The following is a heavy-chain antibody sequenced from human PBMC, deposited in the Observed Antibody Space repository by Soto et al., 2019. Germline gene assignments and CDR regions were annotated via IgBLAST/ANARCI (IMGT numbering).Heavy chain of an antibody. J-gene: IGHJ4*02. CDR2: ISGSGGST. V-gene: IGHV3-23*01. CDR3: AKDMGSERGYSYGTQFDY. Sequence: PGGSLRLSCAASGFTFSSYAMSWVRQAPGKGLEWVSAISGSGGSTYYADSVKGRFTISRDNSKDTLYLQMNSLRAEDTAVYYCAKDMGSERGYSYGTQFDYWGQGTLVTVSS. D-gene: IGHD5-18*01. CDR1: GFTFSSYA.